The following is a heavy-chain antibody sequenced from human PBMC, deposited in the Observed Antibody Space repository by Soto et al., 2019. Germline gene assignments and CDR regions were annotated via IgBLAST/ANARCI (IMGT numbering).Heavy chain of an antibody. J-gene: IGHJ4*02. D-gene: IGHD3-9*01. Sequence: PGGSLRLSCAASGFTFSIYAMSWVRQAPGKGLEWMASIKEDGSVKYDVASVRGRFTISRDNAKNSVYLQMNSLRAEDTAVYYCVRRSFDIDYWGQGSLVTVS. V-gene: IGHV3-7*05. CDR2: IKEDGSVK. CDR1: GFTFSIYA. CDR3: VRRSFDIDY.